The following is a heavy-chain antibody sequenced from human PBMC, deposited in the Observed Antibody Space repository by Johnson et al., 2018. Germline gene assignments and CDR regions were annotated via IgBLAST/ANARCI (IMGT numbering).Heavy chain of an antibody. V-gene: IGHV3-48*01. CDR3: ARDPAAVTGAFDI. J-gene: IGHJ3*02. Sequence: VQLVESGGGVVQPGRSLRLSCAASGFTFSSYGMHWVRQAPGKGLEWVSYISSSSSTIYYADSVKGRFPISRDNAKNSLYLQMNRQRAEDTDVYYCARDPAAVTGAFDIWGQGTMVTVSS. CDR2: ISSSSSTI. D-gene: IGHD4-17*01. CDR1: GFTFSSYG.